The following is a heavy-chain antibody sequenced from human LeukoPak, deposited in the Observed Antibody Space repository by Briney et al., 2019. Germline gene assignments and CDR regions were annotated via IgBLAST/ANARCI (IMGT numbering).Heavy chain of an antibody. D-gene: IGHD3-22*01. CDR2: IKQDGSEK. J-gene: IGHJ4*02. CDR3: ARPTYYYDSSGYPTHIDY. Sequence: GGSLRLSCAASGFTFSSYWMSWVRQAPGKGLEWVANIKQDGSEKYYVDSVKGRFTISRDNAKNSLYLQMNSLRAEDTAVYYCARPTYYYDSSGYPTHIDYWGQGTLVTVSS. V-gene: IGHV3-7*03. CDR1: GFTFSSYW.